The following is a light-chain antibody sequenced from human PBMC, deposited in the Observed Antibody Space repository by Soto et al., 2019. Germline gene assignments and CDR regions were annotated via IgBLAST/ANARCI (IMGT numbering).Light chain of an antibody. CDR1: QTVSITY. CDR2: DAS. V-gene: IGKV3-20*01. CDR3: QQYGSSPFT. Sequence: IVLTQSPGTLSLSPGERATLSCRASQTVSITYLAWYQQKPGQAPRLLIYDASSRATGIPDRISGSGSGTDFTLTISRLEPEDFAVYYCQQYGSSPFTFGQGTKREIK. J-gene: IGKJ2*01.